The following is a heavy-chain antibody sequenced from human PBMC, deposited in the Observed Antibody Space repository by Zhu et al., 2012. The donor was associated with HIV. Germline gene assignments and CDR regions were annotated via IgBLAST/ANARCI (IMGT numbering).Heavy chain of an antibody. CDR1: GGSISSGGYS. D-gene: IGHD3-10*01. Sequence: QVQLQESGSGLVKPSQTLSLTCAVSGGSISSGGYSWSWIRQPPGKGLEWIGYIYHSGSTYYNPSLKSRVTISVDRSKNQFSLKLSSVTAADTAVYYCARAERTYGSDDDAFDIWGQGTMVTVSS. V-gene: IGHV4-30-2*01. J-gene: IGHJ3*02. CDR2: IYHSGST. CDR3: ARAERTYGSDDDAFDI.